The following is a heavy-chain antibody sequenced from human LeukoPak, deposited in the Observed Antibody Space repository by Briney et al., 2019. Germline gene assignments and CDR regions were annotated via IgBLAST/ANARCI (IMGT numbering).Heavy chain of an antibody. J-gene: IGHJ4*02. CDR3: ASGRHDFLH. CDR1: GFVLSTYW. CDR2: INIDGTGE. V-gene: IGHV3-7*01. D-gene: IGHD3/OR15-3a*01. Sequence: GGGLRLSCVAPGFVLSTYWMTWVRPAPGRGVEWVANINIDGTGEHYVASSLKGRFPISRDNAKNSLYLQMTSLRVEDTAVYYCASGRHDFLHWGQGTLVTVSS.